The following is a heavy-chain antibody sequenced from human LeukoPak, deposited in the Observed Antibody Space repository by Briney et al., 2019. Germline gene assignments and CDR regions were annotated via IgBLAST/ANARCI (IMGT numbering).Heavy chain of an antibody. V-gene: IGHV1-46*01. J-gene: IGHJ4*02. CDR1: GFALSTVF. D-gene: IGHD2-15*01. CDR2: IKPSGGST. Sequence: ASPKLSRTASGFALSTVFMHSGREAPSPRLGGMGIIKPSGGSTSYAQKFRGRVTMTRDTSTSTGYMELSSLRSEDTAVYYCASAAPLFDYWGQGPLATVSS. CDR3: ASAAPLFDY.